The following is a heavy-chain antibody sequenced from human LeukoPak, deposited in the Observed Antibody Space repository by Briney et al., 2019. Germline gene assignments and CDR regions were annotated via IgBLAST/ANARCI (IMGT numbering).Heavy chain of an antibody. CDR2: INPTGGST. CDR3: ARDISVRDAAWWFNP. J-gene: IGHJ5*02. D-gene: IGHD5-24*01. Sequence: ASVKVSCKASGYTFTSNYMHWVRQAPGQGLEWMGVINPTGGSTSYAHKFQGRITLTRDMSTSTDYLELSSLRSDDTAVYYCARDISVRDAAWWFNPWGRGPLVTVSS. CDR1: GYTFTSNY. V-gene: IGHV1-46*01.